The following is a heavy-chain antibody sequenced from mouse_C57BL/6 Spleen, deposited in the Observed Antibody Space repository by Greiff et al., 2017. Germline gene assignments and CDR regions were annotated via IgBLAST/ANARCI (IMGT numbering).Heavy chain of an antibody. CDR2: ISYDGSN. J-gene: IGHJ3*01. V-gene: IGHV3-6*01. D-gene: IGHD4-1*01. CDR1: GYSITSGYY. Sequence: EVQVVESGPGLVKPSQSLSLTCSVTGYSITSGYYWNWIRQFPGNKLEWMGYISYDGSNNYNPSLKNRISITRDTSKNQFFLKLNSVTTEDTATYYCARGLGTAWFAYWGQGTLVTVSA. CDR3: ARGLGTAWFAY.